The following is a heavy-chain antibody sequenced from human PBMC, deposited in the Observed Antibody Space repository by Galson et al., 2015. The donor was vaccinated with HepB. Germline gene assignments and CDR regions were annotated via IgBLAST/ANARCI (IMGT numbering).Heavy chain of an antibody. CDR1: GITFSNAW. J-gene: IGHJ6*02. CDR3: ARDPRESSGWYAWNYYYYGMDV. V-gene: IGHV3-7*03. D-gene: IGHD6-19*01. Sequence: SLRLSCAASGITFSNAWMNWVRQAPGKGLEWVANIKQDGSEKYYVDSVKGRFTISRDNAKNSLYLQMNSLRAEDTAVYYCARDPRESSGWYAWNYYYYGMDVWGQGTTVTVSS. CDR2: IKQDGSEK.